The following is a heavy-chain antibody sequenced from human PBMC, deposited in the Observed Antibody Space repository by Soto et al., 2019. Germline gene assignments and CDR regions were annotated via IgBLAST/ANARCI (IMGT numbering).Heavy chain of an antibody. CDR3: ARARMVYDSSGYYHNDAFDI. V-gene: IGHV4-30-2*01. CDR2: IYHSGST. CDR1: GGSISSGGYS. Sequence: RSLTCAVSGGSISSGGYSWSWIRQPPGKGLEWIGYIYHSGSTYYNPSLKSRVTISVDRSKNQFSLKLSSVTAADTAVYYCARARMVYDSSGYYHNDAFDIWGQGTMVTVSS. J-gene: IGHJ3*02. D-gene: IGHD3-22*01.